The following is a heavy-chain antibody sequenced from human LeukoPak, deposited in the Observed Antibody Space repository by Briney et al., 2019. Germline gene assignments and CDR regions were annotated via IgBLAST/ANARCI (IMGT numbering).Heavy chain of an antibody. D-gene: IGHD2-8*01. V-gene: IGHV3-30-3*01. CDR1: GFTFSSYA. CDR2: ISYDGSNK. Sequence: GRSLRLSCAASGFTFSSYAMHWVRQAPGKGMEWVAVISYDGSNKYYADSVKGRFTISRDNSKNTLYLQMNSLRAEDTAVYYCARDSEMVYAFYYYGMDVWGQGTTVTVSS. J-gene: IGHJ6*02. CDR3: ARDSEMVYAFYYYGMDV.